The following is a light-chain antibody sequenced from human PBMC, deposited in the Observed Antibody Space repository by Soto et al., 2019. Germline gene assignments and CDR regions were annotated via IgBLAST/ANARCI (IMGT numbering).Light chain of an antibody. CDR3: CSHAGSNNLV. CDR2: EVS. V-gene: IGLV2-23*02. Sequence: QSALTQPASVSGSPGQSITISCTGTSGDVGSYNLVSWYQQHPGTAPKLMIYEVSKRPSGVSDRFSGSKSGNTDSLTISGLQAEDEAYYYCCSHAGSNNLVFGGGTKLTVL. CDR1: SGDVGSYNL. J-gene: IGLJ3*02.